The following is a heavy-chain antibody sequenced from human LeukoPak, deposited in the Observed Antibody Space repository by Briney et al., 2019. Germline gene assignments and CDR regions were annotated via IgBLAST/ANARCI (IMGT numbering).Heavy chain of an antibody. CDR1: GSTFSIYS. CDR3: ARDTRQQLVP. V-gene: IGHV3-48*01. Sequence: GGSLRLSCAASGSTFSIYSKNWARQAPGKGLEWVSYISSSSSTIYYADSVKGRFTISRDNAKNSLYLQMNSLRAEDTAVYYCARDTRQQLVPWGQGTLVTVSS. D-gene: IGHD6-13*01. J-gene: IGHJ4*02. CDR2: ISSSSSTI.